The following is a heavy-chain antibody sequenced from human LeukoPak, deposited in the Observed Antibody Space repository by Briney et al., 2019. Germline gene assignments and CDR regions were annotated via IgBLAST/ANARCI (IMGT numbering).Heavy chain of an antibody. CDR1: SGSISSYY. Sequence: SETLSLTCTVSSGSISSYYWSWIRQPPGKGLQWIGYIYYSGSTNYNPSLKSRVTISVDTSKNQFSLKLSSVTAADTAVYYCARDLRYGSGSYYWFDPWGQGTLVTVSS. D-gene: IGHD3-10*01. V-gene: IGHV4-59*01. J-gene: IGHJ5*02. CDR3: ARDLRYGSGSYYWFDP. CDR2: IYYSGST.